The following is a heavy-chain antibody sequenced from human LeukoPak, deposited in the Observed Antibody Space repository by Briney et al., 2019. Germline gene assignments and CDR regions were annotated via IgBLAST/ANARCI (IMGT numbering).Heavy chain of an antibody. CDR1: GFTFSSYA. CDR2: ISGSGGST. CDR3: AKRQAGDYYDSSGYDDY. D-gene: IGHD3-22*01. J-gene: IGHJ4*02. V-gene: IGHV3-23*01. Sequence: GGSLRLSCAASGFTFSSYAMSWVRHAPGKGLEWVSAISGSGGSTYYAESVKGRFTISRDNSKNTLYLQMNSLRAEDTAVYYCAKRQAGDYYDSSGYDDYWGQGTLVTVSS.